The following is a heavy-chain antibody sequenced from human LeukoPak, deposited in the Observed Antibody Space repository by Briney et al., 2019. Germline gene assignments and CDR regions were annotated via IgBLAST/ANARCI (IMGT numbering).Heavy chain of an antibody. CDR2: ISSSSSYI. CDR3: ARDMAPDYYDSSGRYHDAFDI. CDR1: GFTFSSYS. J-gene: IGHJ3*02. V-gene: IGHV3-21*01. Sequence: GGSLRLSCAASGFTFSSYSMNWVRQAPGKGLEWVSSISSSSSYIYYADSVKGRFTISRDNAKNSLYLQMNSLRAEDTAVYYCARDMAPDYYDSSGRYHDAFDIWGQGTMVTVSS. D-gene: IGHD3-22*01.